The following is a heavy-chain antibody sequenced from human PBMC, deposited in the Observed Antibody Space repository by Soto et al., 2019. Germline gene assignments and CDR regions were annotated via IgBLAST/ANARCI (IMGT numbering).Heavy chain of an antibody. CDR1: GYTFTSYD. J-gene: IGHJ4*02. CDR3: ARAVHYYWDSSGYYYGVFAFAY. D-gene: IGHD3-22*01. CDR2: MNPNSGNT. Sequence: QVQLVQSGAEVKKPGASVKVSCKASGYTFTSYDINWVRQATGQGLEWMGWMNPNSGNTGYAQKFLGRVTMTRNTSISTAYMELSSLRSDDTAVYYCARAVHYYWDSSGYYYGVFAFAYWGQGTRVTFSS. V-gene: IGHV1-8*01.